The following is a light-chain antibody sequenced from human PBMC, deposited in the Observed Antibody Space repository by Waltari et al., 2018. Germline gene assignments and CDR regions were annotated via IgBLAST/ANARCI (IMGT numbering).Light chain of an antibody. CDR1: QTIPTY. CDR2: ATS. CDR3: QQFYTYPSIT. V-gene: IGKV1-39*01. Sequence: DIQMTQSPSSLSASVGDRVTIACRASQTIPTYLNCYQHKAGEAPNLLIYATSNLESGVPSRFSGSGSGTEFTLTISNLQAEDFATYYCQQFYTYPSITFGQGTRLDIK. J-gene: IGKJ5*01.